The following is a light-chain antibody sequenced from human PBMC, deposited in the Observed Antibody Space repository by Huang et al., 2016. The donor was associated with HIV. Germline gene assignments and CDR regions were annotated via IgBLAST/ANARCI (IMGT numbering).Light chain of an antibody. J-gene: IGKJ4*01. Sequence: EIVLTQSPVTLSLSPGERATISCRASQSVTSYLAWDQQEPGQAPRLRIHAASNMAAGIPARFIVTGSVTDFTLTISSLEAEDFAIYYCQQRSSWPLTFDGGTKVET. CDR1: QSVTSY. CDR2: AAS. V-gene: IGKV3-11*01. CDR3: QQRSSWPLT.